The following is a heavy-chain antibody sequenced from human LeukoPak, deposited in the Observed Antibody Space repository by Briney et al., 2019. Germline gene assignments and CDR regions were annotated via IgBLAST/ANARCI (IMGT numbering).Heavy chain of an antibody. CDR1: GFTFSTYT. V-gene: IGHV3-23*01. CDR3: VKDFGRNLGGPGY. J-gene: IGHJ4*02. D-gene: IGHD3-10*01. CDR2: IGGDGGGGT. Sequence: PGVSLRLSCAASGFTFSTYTMAWVRQAPGGGLEWVSGIGGDGGGGTYYADSVKGRFAISRDNSKSTLYLQMNSLRVEDTAAYYCVKDFGRNLGGPGYWGRGTLVTVSS.